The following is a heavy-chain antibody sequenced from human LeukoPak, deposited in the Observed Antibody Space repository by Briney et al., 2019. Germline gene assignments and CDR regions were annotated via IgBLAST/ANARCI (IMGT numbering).Heavy chain of an antibody. CDR1: GYTFTSYG. V-gene: IGHV1-18*01. CDR2: ISAYNGNT. CDR3: ARIGYCSGGSCYSHGSYYFDY. D-gene: IGHD2-15*01. J-gene: IGHJ4*02. Sequence: ASVKVSCKASGYTFTSYGISWVRQAPGQGLEWMGWISAYNGNTNYAQKLQGRVTMTTDTSTSTAYMELRSLRSDDTAVYYCARIGYCSGGSCYSHGSYYFDYWGQGILVTVSS.